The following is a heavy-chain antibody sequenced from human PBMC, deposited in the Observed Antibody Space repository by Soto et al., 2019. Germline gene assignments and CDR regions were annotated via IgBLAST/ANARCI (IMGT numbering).Heavy chain of an antibody. D-gene: IGHD5-12*01. CDR3: APEGSGYNF. J-gene: IGHJ4*02. CDR1: GGSFSNFG. CDR2: IVPVFGRP. V-gene: IGHV1-69*13. Sequence: SVKVSCKASGGSFSNFGISWVRQAPGQGLEWMGGIVPVFGRPNYAQRFRGRLTITADESTSTGYMELISLRSDDTAVYYCAPEGSGYNFWGQGTKVTVSS.